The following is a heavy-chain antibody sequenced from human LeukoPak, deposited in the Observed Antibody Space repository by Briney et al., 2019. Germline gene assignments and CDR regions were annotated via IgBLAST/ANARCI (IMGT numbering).Heavy chain of an antibody. V-gene: IGHV1-69*04. J-gene: IGHJ6*02. CDR2: IIPILGIA. CDR1: GGTLSSYA. Sequence: VASVKVSCKASGGTLSSYAISWVRQAPGQGLEWMGRIIPILGIANYAQKFQGRVTITADKSTSTAYMELSSLRSEDTAVYYCASPRPYYYDSSGSFPYYYYYGMDVWGQGTTVTVPS. D-gene: IGHD3-22*01. CDR3: ASPRPYYYDSSGSFPYYYYYGMDV.